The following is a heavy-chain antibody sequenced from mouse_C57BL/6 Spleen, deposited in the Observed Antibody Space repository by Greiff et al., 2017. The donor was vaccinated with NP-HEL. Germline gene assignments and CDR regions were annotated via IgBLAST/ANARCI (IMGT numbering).Heavy chain of an antibody. D-gene: IGHD3-2*02. J-gene: IGHJ3*01. CDR2: ISDGGSYT. V-gene: IGHV5-4*01. Sequence: EVQLVESGGGLVKPGGSLKLSCAASGFTFSSYAMSWVRQTPEKRLEWVATISDGGSYTYYPDNVKGRFTISSDNDNTHLYLQMHHLKSEYTAMYYCARSTTAQVFAYWGQGTLVTVSA. CDR1: GFTFSSYA. CDR3: ARSTTAQVFAY.